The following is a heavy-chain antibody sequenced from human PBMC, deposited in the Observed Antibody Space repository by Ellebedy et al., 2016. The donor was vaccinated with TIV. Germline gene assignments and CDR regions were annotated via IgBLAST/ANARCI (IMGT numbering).Heavy chain of an antibody. CDR2: ITWYSSIL. CDR1: GFSFDAYS. D-gene: IGHD6-19*01. V-gene: IGHV3-9*01. J-gene: IGHJ4*02. CDR3: AKPPIAVAGIVDY. Sequence: SLKISCVASGFSFDAYSMHWVRQVPGKGLQWVAGITWYSSILDYADSVKGRFSISRDNSKNTLYLQMNSLRAEDTAVYYCAKPPIAVAGIVDYWGQGILVTVSS.